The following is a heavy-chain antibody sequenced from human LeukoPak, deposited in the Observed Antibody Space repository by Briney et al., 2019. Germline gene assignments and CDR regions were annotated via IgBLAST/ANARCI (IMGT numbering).Heavy chain of an antibody. CDR2: INHSGST. J-gene: IGHJ4*02. CDR3: ARGRVLWFGELYYFDY. D-gene: IGHD3-10*01. V-gene: IGHV4-34*01. CDR1: GGSFSGYY. Sequence: SETLSLTCAVYGGSFSGYYWSWIRQPPGKGLEWIGEINHSGSTNYNPSLKSRVTMSVDTSKNQFSLKLSSVTAADTAVYYCARGRVLWFGELYYFDYWGQGTLVTVSS.